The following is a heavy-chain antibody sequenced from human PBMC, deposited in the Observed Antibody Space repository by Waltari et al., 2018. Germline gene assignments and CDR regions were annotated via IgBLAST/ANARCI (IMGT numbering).Heavy chain of an antibody. CDR2: INQDGSEQ. V-gene: IGHV3-7*03. CDR1: GFTFSTYW. J-gene: IGHJ4*02. Sequence: EVQLVESGGGLVQPGGSLRLSCAASGFTFSTYWMSWVRQAPGKGVEVGDNINQDGSEQYYVDSVKGRLTISRDNAKNSLYLQRNSLGAEDTAVYYCARDRLIRFGGVDYWGQGTLVTVSS. D-gene: IGHD3-16*01. CDR3: ARDRLIRFGGVDY.